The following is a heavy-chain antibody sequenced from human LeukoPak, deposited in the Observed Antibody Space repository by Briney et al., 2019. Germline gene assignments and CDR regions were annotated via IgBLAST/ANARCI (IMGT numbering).Heavy chain of an antibody. CDR1: GFTFSSYE. CDR2: IYSGGST. Sequence: GGSLRLSCAASGFTFSSYEMNWVRQAPGKGLEWVSVIYSGGSTYYADSVKGRFTISRDNSKNTLYLQMNSLRAEDTAVYYCARDFRCSGGSCYYWYFDLWGRGTLVTVSS. J-gene: IGHJ2*01. V-gene: IGHV3-53*01. D-gene: IGHD2-15*01. CDR3: ARDFRCSGGSCYYWYFDL.